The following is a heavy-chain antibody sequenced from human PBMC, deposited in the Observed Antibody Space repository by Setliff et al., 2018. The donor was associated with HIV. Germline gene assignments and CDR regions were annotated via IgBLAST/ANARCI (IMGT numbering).Heavy chain of an antibody. CDR1: GGSFNNDA. CDR3: ARVGSYWTQFDY. CDR2: IVPVLGIT. D-gene: IGHD2-15*01. J-gene: IGHJ4*01. Sequence: ASVKVSCKASGGSFNNDAISWVRQAPGQGLEWMGGIVPVLGITNYSPKFQGRVSMTRNTSISTAYMELSSLRSEDTAVYYCARVGSYWTQFDYWGQGTLVTVSS. V-gene: IGHV1-69*10.